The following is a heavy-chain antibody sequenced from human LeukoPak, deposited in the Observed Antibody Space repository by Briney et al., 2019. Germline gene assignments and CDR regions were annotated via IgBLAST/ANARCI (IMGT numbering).Heavy chain of an antibody. CDR2: IYYSGST. D-gene: IGHD6-19*01. CDR3: ARHRAGYSSGWYDY. V-gene: IGHV4-59*08. J-gene: IGHJ4*02. Sequence: ESSETLSLTCTVSGGSISSYYWSWIRQPPGKGLEWIGYIYYSGSTNYNPSLKSRVTISVDTSKNQFSLKLSSVTAADTAVYYCARHRAGYSSGWYDYWGQGTLVTVSS. CDR1: GGSISSYY.